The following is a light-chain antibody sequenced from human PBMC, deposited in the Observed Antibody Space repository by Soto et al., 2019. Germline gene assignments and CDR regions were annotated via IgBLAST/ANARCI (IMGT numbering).Light chain of an antibody. CDR2: AAS. V-gene: IGKV1-27*01. J-gene: IGKJ4*01. CDR3: QKYNNAPLT. Sequence: DIQMTQSPSSLSASVGDRITITCRASQAISSYLAWYQQKPGKVPKLLIYAASTLQSGVPSRFIGSGSGTDFTLTIGSLQPEDVATYYCQKYNNAPLTFGGGTKVDI. CDR1: QAISSY.